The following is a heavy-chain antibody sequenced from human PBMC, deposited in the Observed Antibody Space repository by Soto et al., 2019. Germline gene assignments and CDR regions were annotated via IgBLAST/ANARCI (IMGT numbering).Heavy chain of an antibody. Sequence: SETLSLTCTVSGGSISSYYWSWIRQPPGKGLEWIGYIYYTGSTNYNPSLKSRVTISVDTSKNQFSLKLTSVTAADTAVYYCARRYSSSHDFWGQGTLVTVYS. CDR2: IYYTGST. J-gene: IGHJ4*02. CDR3: ARRYSSSHDF. CDR1: GGSISSYY. D-gene: IGHD6-6*01. V-gene: IGHV4-59*01.